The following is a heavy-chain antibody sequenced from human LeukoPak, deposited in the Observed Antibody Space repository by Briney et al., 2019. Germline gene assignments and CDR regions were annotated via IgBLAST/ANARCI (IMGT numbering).Heavy chain of an antibody. D-gene: IGHD1-26*01. CDR1: GGSISTYY. V-gene: IGHV4-59*01. J-gene: IGHJ3*02. CDR3: ARWEASRVAFDI. Sequence: SETLSLTCTVSGGSISTYYWSWIRQPPGRGLKWIGYIYYSGITDYSPSLKSRVTISIDTSKKQFSLKLSSVTAADTAVYYCARWEASRVAFDIWGQGTLVTVSS. CDR2: IYYSGIT.